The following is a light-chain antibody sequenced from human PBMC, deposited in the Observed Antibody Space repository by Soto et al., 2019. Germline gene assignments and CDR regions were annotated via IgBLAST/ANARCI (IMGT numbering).Light chain of an antibody. Sequence: QPVLTQSPSASASLGASVKLTCTLSSGHSSYAIAWHQQQPEKGPRYLMKLNSDGSHSKGDGIPDRFSGSSSGAERYLTISRLQSEDEADYYCQTWGTGSGVFGGGTQLTVL. CDR1: SGHSSYA. CDR3: QTWGTGSGV. J-gene: IGLJ3*02. CDR2: LNSDGSH. V-gene: IGLV4-69*01.